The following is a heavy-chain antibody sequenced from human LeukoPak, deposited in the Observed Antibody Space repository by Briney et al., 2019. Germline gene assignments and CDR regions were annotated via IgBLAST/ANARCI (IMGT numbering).Heavy chain of an antibody. Sequence: GGSLRLSCAPSGFTFSTYLMSWVRQPPDRGLEWLANIKQVGSDKYYVHPPKGRCTISRDNAKNSLCLQMNSLSAGDTAGYYSATGGGIFDYWGEGTLVGVSS. CDR2: IKQVGSDK. CDR3: ATGGGIFDY. V-gene: IGHV3-7*03. J-gene: IGHJ4*02. CDR1: GFTFSTYL. D-gene: IGHD1-14*01.